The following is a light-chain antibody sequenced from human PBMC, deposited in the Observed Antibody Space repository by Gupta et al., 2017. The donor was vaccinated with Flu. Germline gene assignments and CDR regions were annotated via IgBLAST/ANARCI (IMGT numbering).Light chain of an antibody. Sequence: PSSLSASIGDRVTIACRASRDISKSLNWYQQKPGKVPKPLIYDATNLDTGVPSRFSGSGSSTEFTITIRSLQPEDFATYYCQQFDDLPNPFGQGTKLE. CDR1: RDISKS. CDR2: DAT. J-gene: IGKJ2*01. V-gene: IGKV1-33*01. CDR3: QQFDDLPNP.